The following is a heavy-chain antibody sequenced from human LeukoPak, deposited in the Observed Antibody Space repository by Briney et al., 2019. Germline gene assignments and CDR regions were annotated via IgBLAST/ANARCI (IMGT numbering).Heavy chain of an antibody. CDR2: INSDGTST. CDR3: ARGSSGWYGIDY. CDR1: GFTFANYY. Sequence: GGSLRLSCAASGFTFANYYMHWVRQVPGKGLVCVSRINSDGTSTTYADSAKGRFTISRDNAKNTLYLQMNSLRAEDTAIYYCARGSSGWYGIDYWGQGALVNVSS. J-gene: IGHJ4*02. V-gene: IGHV3-74*03. D-gene: IGHD6-19*01.